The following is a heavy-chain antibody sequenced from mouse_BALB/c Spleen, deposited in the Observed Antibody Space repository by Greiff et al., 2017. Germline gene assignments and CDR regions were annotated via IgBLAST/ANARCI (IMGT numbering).Heavy chain of an antibody. J-gene: IGHJ1*01. CDR2: ISYSGST. D-gene: IGHD1-1*01. CDR3: ARTPPITTAPYWYCDV. V-gene: IGHV3-8*02. CDR1: GDSITSGY. Sequence: EVKVVESGPSLVKPSQTLSLTCSVTGDSITSGYWNWIRKFPGNKLEYMGYISYSGSTYYNPSLKSRISITRDTSKNQYYLQLNSVTTEDTATYYCARTPPITTAPYWYCDVWGAGTTVTVSS.